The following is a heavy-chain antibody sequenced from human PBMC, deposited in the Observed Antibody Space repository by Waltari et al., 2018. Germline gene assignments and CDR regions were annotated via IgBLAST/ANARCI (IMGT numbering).Heavy chain of an antibody. CDR2: HTPILGRA. CDR1: GGTFSSYA. J-gene: IGHJ6*02. D-gene: IGHD2-15*01. CDR3: ARAYCSGGSCYSRPISGMDV. V-gene: IGHV1-69*04. Sequence: QVQLVQSGAEVKKPGSSVKVSCKASGGTFSSYAISWVRQAPGQGPGWMGRHTPILGRAKHGKKCQGRGTITADKSTSTAYMELSSLRSEDTAVYYCARAYCSGGSCYSRPISGMDVWGQGTTVTVSS.